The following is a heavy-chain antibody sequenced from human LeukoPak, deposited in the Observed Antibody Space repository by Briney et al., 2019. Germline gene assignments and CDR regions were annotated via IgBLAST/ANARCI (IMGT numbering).Heavy chain of an antibody. CDR2: ISWDGGST. J-gene: IGHJ4*02. CDR3: ARGGPDSSGYYYVPDY. Sequence: GGSLRLSCAASGFTFDDYAMHWVRQAPGKGLEWVSLISWDGGSTYYADSVKGRFTISGDNSKNSLYLQMNSLRAEDTALYYCARGGPDSSGYYYVPDYWGQGTLVTVSS. V-gene: IGHV3-43D*03. D-gene: IGHD3-22*01. CDR1: GFTFDDYA.